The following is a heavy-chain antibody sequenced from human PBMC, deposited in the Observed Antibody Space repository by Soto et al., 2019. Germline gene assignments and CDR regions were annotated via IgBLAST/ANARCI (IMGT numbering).Heavy chain of an antibody. V-gene: IGHV3-74*01. CDR1: GFTFSSYW. CDR3: AIVVDSDAFDI. Sequence: GGSLRLSCAASGFTFSSYWMHWVRQAPGKGLVWVSRINSDGSSTSYADSVKGRFTISRDNAKNTLFLQMNSLRAEDTSVYCCAIVVDSDAFDIWGQGTMVTVSS. CDR2: INSDGSST. J-gene: IGHJ3*02. D-gene: IGHD1-26*01.